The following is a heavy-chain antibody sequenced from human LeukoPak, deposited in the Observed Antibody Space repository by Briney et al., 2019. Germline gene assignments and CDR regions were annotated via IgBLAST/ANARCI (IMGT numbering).Heavy chain of an antibody. CDR3: VRGFSGVVADY. D-gene: IGHD3-10*01. CDR1: SGSLSGYY. V-gene: IGHV4-34*01. CDR2: IKDGGIT. J-gene: IGHJ4*02. Sequence: PSETLSLTCAVYSGSLSGYYWSWVRQPPGKGVEWIGEIKDGGITNYHPSLKSRVTISSDTSKHQLSLRLTSATAADTAIYYCVRGFSGVVADYWGQGSLVTVSS.